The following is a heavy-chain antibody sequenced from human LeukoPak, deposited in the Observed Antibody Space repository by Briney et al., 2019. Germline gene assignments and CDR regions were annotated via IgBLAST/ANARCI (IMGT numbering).Heavy chain of an antibody. CDR1: GFTFSSYA. Sequence: GGSLRLSCAASGFTFSSYAMHWVRQAPGKGLEWVAVISYDGSNKYYADSVKGRFTISRDNSKNTLYLQMNSLRAEDTAVYYCARLGVRGPIPGWFDPWGQGTLVTVSS. CDR2: ISYDGSNK. V-gene: IGHV3-30-3*01. CDR3: ARLGVRGPIPGWFDP. D-gene: IGHD3-10*01. J-gene: IGHJ5*02.